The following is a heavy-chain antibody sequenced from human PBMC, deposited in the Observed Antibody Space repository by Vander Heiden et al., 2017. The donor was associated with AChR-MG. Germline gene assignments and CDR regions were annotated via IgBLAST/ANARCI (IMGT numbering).Heavy chain of an antibody. CDR3: ARDPDYYDSSGYRPWFDP. V-gene: IGHV1-69*01. CDR2: IIPIFGTA. D-gene: IGHD3-22*01. CDR1: GGTFSSYA. J-gene: IGHJ5*02. Sequence: QVQLVQSGAEVKKPGSSVKVSCKASGGTFSSYAISWVRQAPGQGLEWMGGIIPIFGTANYAQKFQGRVTITADESTSTAYMELSSLRSEDTAVYYCARDPDYYDSSGYRPWFDPWGQGTLVTVSS.